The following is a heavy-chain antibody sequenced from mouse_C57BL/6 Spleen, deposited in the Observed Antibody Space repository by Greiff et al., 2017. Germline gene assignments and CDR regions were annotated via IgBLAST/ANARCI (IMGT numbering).Heavy chain of an antibody. D-gene: IGHD2-2*01. CDR3: AKQDGYDAYWYFDV. V-gene: IGHV2-3*01. J-gene: IGHJ1*03. Sequence: VKLMESGPGLVAPSQSLSITCTVSGFSLTSYGVSWVRQPPGKGLEWLGVIWGDGSTNSHSALISRLSISKDNSKSQVFLKLHSLQTDDTATYYCAKQDGYDAYWYFDVWGTGTTVTVSS. CDR2: IWGDGST. CDR1: GFSLTSYG.